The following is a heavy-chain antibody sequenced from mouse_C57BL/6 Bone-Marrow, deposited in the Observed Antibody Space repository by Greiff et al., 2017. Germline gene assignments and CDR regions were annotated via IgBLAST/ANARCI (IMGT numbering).Heavy chain of an antibody. V-gene: IGHV1-81*01. D-gene: IGHD4-1*01. J-gene: IGHJ3*01. CDR2: IYPRSGNT. CDR3: ARGGILGRIAY. Sequence: QVQLQQSGAELARPGASVKLSCKASGYTFTSYGISWVKQRTGQGLEWIGEIYPRSGNTYYNEKFKGKATLTADKSSSTAYMELRSLTSEDSAVYFCARGGILGRIAYWGQGTLVTVSA. CDR1: GYTFTSYG.